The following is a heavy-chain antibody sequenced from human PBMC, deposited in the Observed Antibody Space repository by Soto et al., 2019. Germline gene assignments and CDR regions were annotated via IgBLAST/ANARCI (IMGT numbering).Heavy chain of an antibody. J-gene: IGHJ4*02. V-gene: IGHV1-46*01. CDR2: INPSGGST. CDR1: GYTFTSYY. CDR3: ARDQVQLWRPLDY. D-gene: IGHD5-18*01. Sequence: QVQLVQCGAEVKKPGVSVKVSYKASGYTFTSYYMHWVRQAPGQGLEWMGIINPSGGSTSYAQKFQGRVTMTRDTSTSTVYMELSSLRSEDTAVYYCARDQVQLWRPLDYWGQGTLVTVSS.